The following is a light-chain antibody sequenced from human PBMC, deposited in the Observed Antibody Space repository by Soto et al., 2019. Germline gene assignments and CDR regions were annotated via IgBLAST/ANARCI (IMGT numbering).Light chain of an antibody. Sequence: EIVLTQSPVTLSVSPGERATLSCRASQSVGNLLAWYQHRPGQAPRLLMYDVVNRATGIPARFSGSGSGTDFTLIISSLESEDYAVYYGQKSGSFGQGTKLSIK. CDR1: QSVGNL. V-gene: IGKV3-11*01. CDR2: DVV. CDR3: QKSGS. J-gene: IGKJ2*01.